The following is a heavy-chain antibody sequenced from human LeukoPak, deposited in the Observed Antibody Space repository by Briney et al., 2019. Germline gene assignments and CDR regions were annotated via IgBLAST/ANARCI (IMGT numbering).Heavy chain of an antibody. CDR1: GGTFSSYA. CDR3: ASPYYYDSSGYQRAHWYFDL. Sequence: SVNVSCKASGGTFSSYAISWVRQAPGQGLEWMGGIIPIFGTANYAQKFQGRVTITTDESTSTAYMELSSLRSEDTAVYYCASPYYYDSSGYQRAHWYFDLWGRGTLVTVSS. J-gene: IGHJ2*01. D-gene: IGHD3-22*01. V-gene: IGHV1-69*05. CDR2: IIPIFGTA.